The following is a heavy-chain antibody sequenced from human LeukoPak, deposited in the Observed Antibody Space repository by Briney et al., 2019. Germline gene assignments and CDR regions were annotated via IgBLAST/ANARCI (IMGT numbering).Heavy chain of an antibody. D-gene: IGHD2-2*03. J-gene: IGHJ4*02. CDR3: ARHLDIVVVEFDY. V-gene: IGHV4-38-2*02. Sequence: SETLSLTCTVSGYSISTGYYWDWIRQPPGKGLEWIGSVYHSGSTYYKPSLKSRVTISLDTSKNQFSLKLSSVTAADTAVYYCARHLDIVVVEFDYWGQGTLVTVSS. CDR1: GYSISTGYY. CDR2: VYHSGST.